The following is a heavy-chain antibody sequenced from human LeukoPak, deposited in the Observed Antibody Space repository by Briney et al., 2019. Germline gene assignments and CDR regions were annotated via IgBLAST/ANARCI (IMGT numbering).Heavy chain of an antibody. D-gene: IGHD1-26*01. CDR3: ARHEWGITNAFDT. CDR1: GGSLSSSSYY. CDR2: IYETGST. J-gene: IGHJ3*02. V-gene: IGHV4-39*01. Sequence: PSETLSLTCSVSGGSLSSSSYYWGWIRQPPGRGLEWIGNIYETGSTNYNPSLKSRVTISVDTSKNQFSLKLNSVTAADTAVYYCARHEWGITNAFDTWGQGTMVTVSS.